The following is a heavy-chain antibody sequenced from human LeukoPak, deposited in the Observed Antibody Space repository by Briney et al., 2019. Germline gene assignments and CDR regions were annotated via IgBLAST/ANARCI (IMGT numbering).Heavy chain of an antibody. CDR3: VRDRDGYNSQAGWFDP. D-gene: IGHD5-24*01. V-gene: IGHV3-21*01. CDR1: GFTFSSYS. Sequence: GGSLRLSCAASGFTFSSYSMNWVRQAPGKGLEWVSSISSSSSYIYYADSVKGRFTISRDNAKNSLYLQMNSLRAEDTAVYYCVRDRDGYNSQAGWFDPWGQGTLVTVSS. CDR2: ISSSSSYI. J-gene: IGHJ5*02.